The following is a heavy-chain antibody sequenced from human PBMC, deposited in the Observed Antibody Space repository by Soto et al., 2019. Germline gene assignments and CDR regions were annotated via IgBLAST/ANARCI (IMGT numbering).Heavy chain of an antibody. CDR2: IYHTGST. CDR1: GYSISSGYY. V-gene: IGHV4-38-2*02. D-gene: IGHD3-3*01. J-gene: IGHJ6*02. CDR3: ARDRKRAATYYDFCSGLKPYYYYYGMDV. Sequence: AETLSLTCAVSGYSISSGYYWGWIRQPPGKGLEWIGSIYHTGSTYYNPSLKSRVTISVDTSKNQFSLKLSSVTAADTAVYYCARDRKRAATYYDFCSGLKPYYYYYGMDVWGQGTTVTVSS.